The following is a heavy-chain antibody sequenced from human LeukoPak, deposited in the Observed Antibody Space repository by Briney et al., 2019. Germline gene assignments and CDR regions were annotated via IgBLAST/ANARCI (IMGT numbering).Heavy chain of an antibody. CDR2: IYTSGST. CDR1: GGSISSYY. V-gene: IGHV4-4*07. CDR3: AGGYDLGTLFY. Sequence: SETLSLTCTVSGGSISSYYWSWIRQPAGKGLEWIGRIYTSGSTNYNPSLKSRVTMSVDTSKNQFSLKLSSVTAADTAGYYCAGGYDLGTLFYWGQGTLVTVSS. J-gene: IGHJ4*01. D-gene: IGHD5-12*01.